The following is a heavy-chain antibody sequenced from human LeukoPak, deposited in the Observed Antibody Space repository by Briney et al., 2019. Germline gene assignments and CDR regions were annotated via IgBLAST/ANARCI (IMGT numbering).Heavy chain of an antibody. CDR2: ISYDGKNE. V-gene: IGHV3-30*18. D-gene: IGHD2-8*01. Sequence: PGGSLRLSCAASGFTFSNFGMHWVRQAPGKGLEWVAVISYDGKNEYYTDSVKGRFTISRDNAENTVYLQMYSLRAEDTAVYYCAKQMAVDYFDYWGQGTLVTVSS. CDR3: AKQMAVDYFDY. CDR1: GFTFSNFG. J-gene: IGHJ4*02.